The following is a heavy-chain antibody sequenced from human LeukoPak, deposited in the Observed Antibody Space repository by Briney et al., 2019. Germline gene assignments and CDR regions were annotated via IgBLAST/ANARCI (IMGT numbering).Heavy chain of an antibody. J-gene: IGHJ4*02. Sequence: GGSLRLSCAASGFTFSSYGMHWVRQAPGKGLEWVAVIWYDGSNKYYADSVKGRFTISRDNSKNTLYLQMNSLRAEDTAVYYCARAQARYYDSSGYYYALGYWGQGTLVTVSS. CDR1: GFTFSSYG. D-gene: IGHD3-22*01. CDR3: ARAQARYYDSSGYYYALGY. CDR2: IWYDGSNK. V-gene: IGHV3-33*01.